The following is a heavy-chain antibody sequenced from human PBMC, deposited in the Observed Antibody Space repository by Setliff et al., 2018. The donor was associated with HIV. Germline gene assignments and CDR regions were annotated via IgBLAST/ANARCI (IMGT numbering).Heavy chain of an antibody. CDR2: ITADSKII. CDR1: GFTFRSHW. D-gene: IGHD3-9*01. V-gene: IGHV3-48*01. J-gene: IGHJ4*02. Sequence: PGGSLRLSCAASGFTFRSHWMSWVRQAPGKGLEWVAYITADSKIISYAESVKGRFTISRDNAKNSVYLQVNSLRVEDTAMYYCARDQDWAFDYWGQGTLVTVSS. CDR3: ARDQDWAFDY.